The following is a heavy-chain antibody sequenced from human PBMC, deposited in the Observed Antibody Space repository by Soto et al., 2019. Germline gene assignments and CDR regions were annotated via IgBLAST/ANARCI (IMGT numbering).Heavy chain of an antibody. CDR1: GFTFSSYA. CDR3: VKSLYSSGWYAGDY. J-gene: IGHJ4*02. CDR2: ISSNGGST. Sequence: GGSLRLSCSASGFTFSSYAMRWVRQAPGKGLEYVSAISSNGGSTYYADSVKGRFTISRDNSKNTLYLQMSSLRAEDTAVYYCVKSLYSSGWYAGDYWGQGTLVTVSS. D-gene: IGHD6-19*01. V-gene: IGHV3-64D*06.